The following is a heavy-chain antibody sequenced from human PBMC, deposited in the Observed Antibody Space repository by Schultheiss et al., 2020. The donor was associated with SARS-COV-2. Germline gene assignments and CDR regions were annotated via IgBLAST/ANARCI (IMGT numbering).Heavy chain of an antibody. D-gene: IGHD3-10*01. J-gene: IGHJ6*02. V-gene: IGHV3-33*06. CDR1: GFTFSSYG. CDR2: IWYDGRNK. Sequence: GGSLRLSCAASGFTFSSYGMHWVRQAPGKGLEWVAVIWYDGRNKYYADSVKGRFTISSDNSKNTLYLQMNSLRAEDTAVYYCAKDVTMVRGVIYYYYGMDVWGQGTTVTVSS. CDR3: AKDVTMVRGVIYYYYGMDV.